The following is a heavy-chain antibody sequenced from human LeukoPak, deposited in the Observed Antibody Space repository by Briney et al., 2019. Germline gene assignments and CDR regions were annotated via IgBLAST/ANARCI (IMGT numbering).Heavy chain of an antibody. J-gene: IGHJ4*02. CDR1: GYTFTGYY. D-gene: IGHD3-10*01. CDR3: ARDLPSGTFDY. CDR2: IIPIFGTA. V-gene: IGHV1-69*06. Sequence: SVKVSCKASGYTFTGYYMHWVRQAPGQGLEWMGGIIPIFGTANYAQKFQGRVTITADKSTSTAYMELSSLRSEDTAVYYCARDLPSGTFDYWGQGTLVTVSS.